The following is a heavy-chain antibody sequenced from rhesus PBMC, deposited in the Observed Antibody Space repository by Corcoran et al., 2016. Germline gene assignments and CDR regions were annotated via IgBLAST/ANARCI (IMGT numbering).Heavy chain of an antibody. CDR3: ASTTFSSGWPIFDY. CDR2: IYGSGHST. D-gene: IGHD6-31*01. V-gene: IGHV4-169*02. J-gene: IGHJ4*01. CDR1: GGSISSSY. Sequence: QLQLQESGPGLVKPSETLSVTCAVSGGSISSSYWSGIRQAPGKGLEWIGYIYGSGHSTNYTPSLKSRVSLSVATSQNQLSLKLRSVTAADTAVYYCASTTFSSGWPIFDYWGQGVLVTVSS.